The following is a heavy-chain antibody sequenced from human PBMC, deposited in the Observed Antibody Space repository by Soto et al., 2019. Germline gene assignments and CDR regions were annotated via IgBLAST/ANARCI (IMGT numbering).Heavy chain of an antibody. V-gene: IGHV1-69*01. J-gene: IGHJ6*02. CDR3: ARGRGYSGDDHYYYFDRDV. Sequence: QVQLVQSGAEVKKPASSVKVSCKASGGTFNNYPITWVRQAPGEGLEWMGGSIPIFGTANYAQNVQGRGTISVEESTSTAYMELSSLRSEDTAVYYCARGRGYSGDDHYYYFDRDVGGQGTTVTVSS. CDR1: GGTFNNYP. CDR2: SIPIFGTA. D-gene: IGHD5-12*01.